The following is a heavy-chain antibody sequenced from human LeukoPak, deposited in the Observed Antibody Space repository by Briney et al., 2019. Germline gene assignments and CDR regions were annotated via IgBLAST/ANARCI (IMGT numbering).Heavy chain of an antibody. CDR3: ARDLGGYYYYYYYGMDV. CDR2: IKQDGSEK. Sequence: GRSLRLSCAASGFTFSSYWMSWVRQAPGKGLEWVANIKQDGSEKYYVDSVKGRFTISRDNAKNSLYLQMNSLRAEDTAVYYCARDLGGYYYYYYYGMDVWGQGTTVTVSS. V-gene: IGHV3-7*01. J-gene: IGHJ6*02. CDR1: GFTFSSYW. D-gene: IGHD3-22*01.